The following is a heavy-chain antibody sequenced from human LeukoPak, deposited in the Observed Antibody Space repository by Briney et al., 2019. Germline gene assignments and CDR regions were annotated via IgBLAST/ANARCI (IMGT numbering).Heavy chain of an antibody. Sequence: SETLSLTCTVSGASISSSYWSWIRRPPGKGLEWIGYIDFDGSTNYNPSLKSRVTISLDTSKIQFSLKLSSVTAADTAVYYCARLALQEVGATQTYYLDYWGQGTLVTVSS. CDR3: ARLALQEVGATQTYYLDY. CDR1: GASISSSY. V-gene: IGHV4-59*01. CDR2: IDFDGST. J-gene: IGHJ4*02. D-gene: IGHD1-26*01.